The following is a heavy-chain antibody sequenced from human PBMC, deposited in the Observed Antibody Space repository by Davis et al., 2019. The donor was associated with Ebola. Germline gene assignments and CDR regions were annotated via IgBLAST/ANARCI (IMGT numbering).Heavy chain of an antibody. CDR3: ARDRLIGPRVDT. V-gene: IGHV4-39*02. Sequence: MPSETLSLTCTVSGGSINTNTYYWGWIRQSPGKGLEWIANIHYSGSTYYNPSLKSRVTMSVDTSKNQFSLKLSSVTAADTAMYYCARDRLIGPRVDTWGQGTLVAVSS. CDR2: IHYSGST. J-gene: IGHJ5*02. CDR1: GGSINTNTYY. D-gene: IGHD2-8*01.